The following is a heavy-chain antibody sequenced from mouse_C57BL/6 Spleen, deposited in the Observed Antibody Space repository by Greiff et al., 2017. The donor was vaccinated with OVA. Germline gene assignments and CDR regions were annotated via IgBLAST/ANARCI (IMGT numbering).Heavy chain of an antibody. Sequence: VQLQQSGAELVRPGASVKLSCTASGFNIKDDYMHWVKQRPEQGLEWIGWIDPENGDTEYASKFQGKATITADTSSNTAYLQRSSLTSEDTAVYYCTSYDYDGWFAYWGQGTLVTVSA. CDR1: GFNIKDDY. D-gene: IGHD2-4*01. CDR3: TSYDYDGWFAY. V-gene: IGHV14-4*01. J-gene: IGHJ3*01. CDR2: IDPENGDT.